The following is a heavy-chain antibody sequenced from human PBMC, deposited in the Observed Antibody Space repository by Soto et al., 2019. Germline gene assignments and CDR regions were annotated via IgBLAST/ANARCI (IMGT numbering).Heavy chain of an antibody. CDR3: ARDASSSWYFYYYGMDV. D-gene: IGHD6-13*01. J-gene: IGHJ6*02. Sequence: GGSLRLSCAASGFTFSSYEMNWVRQAPGKGLEWVSYISSSGSTIYYADSVKGRFTISRDNAKNSLYLQMNSLRAEDMAVYYCARDASSSWYFYYYGMDVWGQGTTVTVSS. CDR2: ISSSGSTI. V-gene: IGHV3-48*03. CDR1: GFTFSSYE.